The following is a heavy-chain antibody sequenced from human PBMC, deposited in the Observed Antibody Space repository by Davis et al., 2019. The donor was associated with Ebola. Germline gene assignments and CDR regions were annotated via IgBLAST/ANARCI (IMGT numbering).Heavy chain of an antibody. J-gene: IGHJ4*02. D-gene: IGHD6-13*01. V-gene: IGHV1-18*01. CDR3: ARLLWAAAGLRNFDY. CDR1: GYTFTSYG. Sequence: AASVKVSCKASGYTFTSYGISWVRQAPGQGLEWMGWINAYNGNRNYAQKFQGRVTMTTDTSTSTAYMELRSLRSDDTAVYYCARLLWAAAGLRNFDYWGQGTLVTVSS. CDR2: INAYNGNR.